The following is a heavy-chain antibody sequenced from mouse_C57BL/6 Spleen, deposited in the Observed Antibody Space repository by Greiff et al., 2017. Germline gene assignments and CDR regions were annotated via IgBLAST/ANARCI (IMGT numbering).Heavy chain of an antibody. Sequence: EVKVEESGGGLVKPGGSLKLSCAASGFTFSSYAMSWVRQTPEKRLEWVATISDGGSYTYYQDNVKGRFTISRDNAKNNLYLQMSHLKSEDTAMYYCARGNYVFYAMDYWGQGTSVTVSS. V-gene: IGHV5-4*03. D-gene: IGHD2-1*01. J-gene: IGHJ4*01. CDR2: ISDGGSYT. CDR1: GFTFSSYA. CDR3: ARGNYVFYAMDY.